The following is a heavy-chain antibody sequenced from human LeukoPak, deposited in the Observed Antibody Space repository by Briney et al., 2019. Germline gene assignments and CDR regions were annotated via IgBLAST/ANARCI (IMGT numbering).Heavy chain of an antibody. CDR1: GGSFSGYY. V-gene: IGHV4-34*01. J-gene: IGHJ6*03. D-gene: IGHD6-19*01. CDR2: INHSGST. Sequence: SETLSLTCAVYGGSFSGYYWSWIRQPPGKGLEWIGEINHSGSTNYNPSLKSRVTISIDTSKNQFSLKLSSVTAADTAVYYCATTGYSSGWYEDYYYYDYMYVWGKGTTVTVSS. CDR3: ATTGYSSGWYEDYYYYDYMYV.